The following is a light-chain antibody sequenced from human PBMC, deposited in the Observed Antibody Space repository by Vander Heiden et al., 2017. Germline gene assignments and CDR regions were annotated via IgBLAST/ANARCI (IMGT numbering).Light chain of an antibody. J-gene: IGLJ1*01. Sequence: SALTPPPSASGSPGQSVTISCTGASSDVGTYNYVSWYQQHPGKAPKLMIYEVSKRPSGVPDRFSGSKSGNTASLTVSGLQPEDEAEYYCSSDAGSNTYVFGTGTKVTVL. V-gene: IGLV2-8*01. CDR1: SSDVGTYNY. CDR3: SSDAGSNTYV. CDR2: EVS.